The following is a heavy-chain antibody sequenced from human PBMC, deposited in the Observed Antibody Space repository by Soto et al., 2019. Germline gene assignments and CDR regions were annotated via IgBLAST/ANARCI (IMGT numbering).Heavy chain of an antibody. CDR1: GFTFSSYA. J-gene: IGHJ3*01. CDR2: ISYDGSNK. V-gene: IGHV3-30-3*01. CDR3: ARAFIEVVTFLPWYAFDF. Sequence: QAQLVESGGGVVQPGRSLRLSCAASGFTFSSYAMHWVRQAPGKGLEWVAVISYDGSNKYYADSVKGRFTISRDNAKNTVYLQMNSLRAEDTAVYYCARAFIEVVTFLPWYAFDFWGQGTMVTVSS. D-gene: IGHD2-21*02.